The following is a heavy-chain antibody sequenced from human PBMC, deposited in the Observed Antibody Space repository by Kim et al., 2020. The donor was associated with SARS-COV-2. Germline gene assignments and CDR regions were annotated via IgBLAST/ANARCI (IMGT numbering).Heavy chain of an antibody. CDR3: ARRRRAVAGRSYFDC. CDR1: GGSISSSSYY. V-gene: IGHV4-39*01. CDR2: IYYSGST. D-gene: IGHD6-19*01. J-gene: IGHJ4*02. Sequence: SETLSLTCTVSGGSISSSSYYWGWIRQPPGKGLEWIGSIYYSGSTYYNPSLKSRVTISVDTSKNQFSLKLSSVTAADTAVYYCARRRRAVAGRSYFDCWGQGTLVTVSS.